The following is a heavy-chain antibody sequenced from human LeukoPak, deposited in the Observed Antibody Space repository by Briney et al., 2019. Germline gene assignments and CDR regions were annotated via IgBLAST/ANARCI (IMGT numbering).Heavy chain of an antibody. V-gene: IGHV4-39*01. CDR1: GGSISSSSYY. CDR3: ARKYSSSWTVGY. CDR2: IYYSGST. Sequence: SETLSLTCTVSGGSISSSSYYWGWIRQPPGKGLEWIGSIYYSGSTYYNPSLKSRVTISVDTSKNQFSLKPGSVTAADTAVYYCARKYSSSWTVGYWGQGTLVTVSS. D-gene: IGHD6-13*01. J-gene: IGHJ4*02.